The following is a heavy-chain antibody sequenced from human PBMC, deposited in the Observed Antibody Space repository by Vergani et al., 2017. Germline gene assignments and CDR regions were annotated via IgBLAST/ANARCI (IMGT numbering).Heavy chain of an antibody. J-gene: IGHJ4*02. Sequence: QLQLQESGPGLVKPSETLSLTCTVSGGSISSSSYYWGWIRQPPGKGLGWIGSIYYSGSTYYNPSLKSRVTISVDTSKNQFSLKLSSVTAADTAVCYCARLSGSYSSVDYWGQGTLVTVSS. CDR2: IYYSGST. CDR3: ARLSGSYSSVDY. CDR1: GGSISSSSYY. V-gene: IGHV4-39*01. D-gene: IGHD1-26*01.